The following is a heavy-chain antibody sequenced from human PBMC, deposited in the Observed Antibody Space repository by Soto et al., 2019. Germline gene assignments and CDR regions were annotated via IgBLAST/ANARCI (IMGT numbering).Heavy chain of an antibody. J-gene: IGHJ4*02. Sequence: PSETLSLSCAVSGGSFSGFYWSWVRQPPGKGLEWIGEINHSGNTNYYPSLKRGGTISFDTSKKQFSFMLISVTAADTAAFYCWRVPTSRTYYFPSRTYRSDYWGPGALVTVSS. V-gene: IGHV4-34*01. CDR1: GGSFSGFY. CDR2: INHSGNT. D-gene: IGHD3-10*01. CDR3: WRVPTSRTYYFPSRTYRSDY.